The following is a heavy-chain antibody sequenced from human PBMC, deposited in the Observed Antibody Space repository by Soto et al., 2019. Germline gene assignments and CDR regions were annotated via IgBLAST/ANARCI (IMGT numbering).Heavy chain of an antibody. Sequence: EVQVLESGGGLVQPGGPLRLSCVGSGFTFSRNAISWVRQPPGKGREWVSGISGSGDSTYYADSVKGRFTISRDNSRNTVYLQMNSLRAEDTAVYYCATARGDYYYYGMGVWGQGTTVTVSS. J-gene: IGHJ6*02. CDR2: ISGSGDST. V-gene: IGHV3-23*01. CDR3: ATARGDYYYYGMGV. CDR1: GFTFSRNA.